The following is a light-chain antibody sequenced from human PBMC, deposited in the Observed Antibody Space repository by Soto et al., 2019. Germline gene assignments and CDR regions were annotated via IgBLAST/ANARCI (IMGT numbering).Light chain of an antibody. CDR3: CSYTTRSTRV. CDR1: SSDVGVYNY. CDR2: EVT. V-gene: IGLV2-14*01. J-gene: IGLJ1*01. Sequence: QSVLTQPASVSGSPGQSIAISCTGSSSDVGVYNYISWYQQHPGKVPKLIIYEVTNRPSGVSNRFSGSKSGNTASLTISGLQAEDEADYYCCSYTTRSTRVFGTGSQVTVL.